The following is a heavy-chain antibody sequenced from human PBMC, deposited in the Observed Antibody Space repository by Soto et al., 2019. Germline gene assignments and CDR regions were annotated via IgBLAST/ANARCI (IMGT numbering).Heavy chain of an antibody. Sequence: SAKVSFKASSGTFISYAISWVRQAPGQGPEWMGGIIPIFGTANYAQKFQGRVTITADESTSTAYMELSSLRSEDTAVYYCARDWGSSSNVWGQGTTVTVSS. J-gene: IGHJ6*02. CDR3: ARDWGSSSNV. D-gene: IGHD6-6*01. CDR1: SGTFISYA. V-gene: IGHV1-69*13. CDR2: IIPIFGTA.